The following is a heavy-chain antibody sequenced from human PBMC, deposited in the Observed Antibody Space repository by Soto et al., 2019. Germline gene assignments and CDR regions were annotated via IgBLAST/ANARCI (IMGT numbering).Heavy chain of an antibody. CDR1: GFTFSSYA. V-gene: IGHV3-23*01. J-gene: IGHJ4*02. CDR3: AKDHRLGAIVGAESYFYQSDY. CDR2: ISGSGGST. Sequence: GGSLRLSFAASGFTFSSYAMSWVRQAPGKGLEWVSAISGSGGSTYYADSVKGRFTISRDNSKNTLYLQMNSLRAEDTAVYYCAKDHRLGAIVGAESYFYQSDYWGQGTLVTVSS. D-gene: IGHD1-26*01.